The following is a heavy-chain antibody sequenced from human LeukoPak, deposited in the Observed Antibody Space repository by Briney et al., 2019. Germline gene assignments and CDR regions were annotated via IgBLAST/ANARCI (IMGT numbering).Heavy chain of an antibody. D-gene: IGHD3-22*01. J-gene: IGHJ6*03. CDR2: INPKTGGT. CDR1: AYTFTGYF. Sequence: ASVKVPCKASAYTFTGYFMHWVRQAPGQGLEWMGLINPKTGGTHYAQKFQGRVTLTRDTSISTAFMELSRLTSDDAAVYYCARDARLGVVVEDYFYYMDVWGKGTTVTVSS. CDR3: ARDARLGVVVEDYFYYMDV. V-gene: IGHV1-2*02.